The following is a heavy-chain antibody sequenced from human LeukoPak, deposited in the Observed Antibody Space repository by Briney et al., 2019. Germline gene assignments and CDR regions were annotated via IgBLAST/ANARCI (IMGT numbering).Heavy chain of an antibody. CDR2: IGSSGSTI. CDR1: GFTFSNE. CDR3: AELGITMIGGV. V-gene: IGHV3-48*03. Sequence: GGSLRLSCAASGFTFSNEMNWVRQAPGKGLEWVSYIGSSGSTIYYADSVKGRFTISRDNAKNSLYLQMNSLRAEDTAVYYCAELGITMIGGVWGKGTTVTISS. D-gene: IGHD3-10*02. J-gene: IGHJ6*04.